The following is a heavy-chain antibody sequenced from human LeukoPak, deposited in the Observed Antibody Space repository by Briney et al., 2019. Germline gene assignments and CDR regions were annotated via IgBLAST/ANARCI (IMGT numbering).Heavy chain of an antibody. D-gene: IGHD5-12*01. CDR2: ISGSGGST. V-gene: IGHV3-23*01. CDR3: AKDSDSGYDALDY. J-gene: IGHJ4*02. Sequence: GGSLRLSCAASGFTFSSYAMSWVRQAPGKGLEWVSAISGSGGSTYYTDSVKGRFTISRDNSKNTLYLQMNSLRAEDTAVYYCAKDSDSGYDALDYWGQGTLVTVSS. CDR1: GFTFSSYA.